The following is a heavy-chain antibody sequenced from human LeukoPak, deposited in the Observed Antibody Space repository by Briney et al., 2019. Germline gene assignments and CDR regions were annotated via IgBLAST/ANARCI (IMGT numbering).Heavy chain of an antibody. Sequence: SETLSLVCTVSGGSISSYYWSWIRQPPGKGLEWIGYVDYSGSTNYSSSLKSRVTISVDTSKNQFSLKLSSVTAADTAVYYCARAWRYSSRHDAFDIWGQGTMVIVSS. V-gene: IGHV4-59*12. CDR1: GGSISSYY. CDR3: ARAWRYSSRHDAFDI. D-gene: IGHD6-13*01. CDR2: VDYSGST. J-gene: IGHJ3*02.